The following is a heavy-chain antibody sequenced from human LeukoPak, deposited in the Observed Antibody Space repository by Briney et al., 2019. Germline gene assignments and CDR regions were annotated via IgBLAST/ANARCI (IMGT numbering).Heavy chain of an antibody. V-gene: IGHV4-4*07. Sequence: SETLSLTCTVSGGSISSYYRSWIRQPPGKGLEWIGRIYASGSTNYNPSLTSRVTMSVDTSKNQFSLRLSSVTAADTAVYYCARGSIPPTDWGQGTLVTVSS. CDR1: GGSISSYY. D-gene: IGHD1-14*01. CDR2: IYASGST. J-gene: IGHJ4*02. CDR3: ARGSIPPTD.